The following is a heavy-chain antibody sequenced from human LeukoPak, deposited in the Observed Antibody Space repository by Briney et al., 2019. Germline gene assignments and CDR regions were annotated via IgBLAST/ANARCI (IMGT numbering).Heavy chain of an antibody. D-gene: IGHD1-26*01. V-gene: IGHV3-23*01. CDR2: ISGSGGST. CDR3: AKADELVGARIPHFDY. Sequence: QSGGSLRLSCAASGFTFSSYAMSWVRQAPGKGLEWVSAISGSGGSTYYADSVKGRFTISRDNSKNTLYLQMNSLRAEDTAVYYCAKADELVGARIPHFDYWGQGTLVTVSS. J-gene: IGHJ4*02. CDR1: GFTFSSYA.